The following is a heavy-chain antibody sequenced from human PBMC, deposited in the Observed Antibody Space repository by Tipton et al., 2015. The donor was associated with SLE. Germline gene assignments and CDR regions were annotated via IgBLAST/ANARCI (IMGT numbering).Heavy chain of an antibody. V-gene: IGHV3-23*01. Sequence: SLRLSCVASGFTFRSYWMTWVRQVPGKGLEWVSSISANGVITNYADSVKGRFTISRDNSKNTLYVQMNSLRAVDTALYYCAKVGHYYDNSEADGNAFDVWGQGTMVTVSS. J-gene: IGHJ3*01. CDR2: ISANGVIT. CDR1: GFTFRSYW. D-gene: IGHD3-22*01. CDR3: AKVGHYYDNSEADGNAFDV.